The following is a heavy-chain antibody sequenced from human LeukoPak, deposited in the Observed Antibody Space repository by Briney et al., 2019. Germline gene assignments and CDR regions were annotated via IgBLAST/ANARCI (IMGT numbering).Heavy chain of an antibody. J-gene: IGHJ4*02. Sequence: ASVKVSCKASGYTFTSYGISWVRQAPGQGLEWMGWISAYNGNTNYAQKFQGRVTMTTDTSTSTAYMELSSLRSEDTAVYYCASAGVWFGELSSFDYWGQGTLVTVSS. D-gene: IGHD3-10*01. CDR2: ISAYNGNT. V-gene: IGHV1-18*01. CDR1: GYTFTSYG. CDR3: ASAGVWFGELSSFDY.